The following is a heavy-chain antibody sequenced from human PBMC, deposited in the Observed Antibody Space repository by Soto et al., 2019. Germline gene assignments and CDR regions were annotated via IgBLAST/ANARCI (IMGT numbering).Heavy chain of an antibody. Sequence: TSETLSLTCTVSGGSIYRSGYYWGWIRQPPGRGLEWIGNIDYNGVTYSNPSLKSRVTISRDTSKNQFSLKLTSVTAADTALYYCGKVLVAATGHTDSDAWGPGTLVTVFS. J-gene: IGHJ5*02. CDR3: GKVLVAATGHTDSDA. D-gene: IGHD2-15*01. CDR2: IDYNGVT. CDR1: GGSIYRSGYY. V-gene: IGHV4-39*01.